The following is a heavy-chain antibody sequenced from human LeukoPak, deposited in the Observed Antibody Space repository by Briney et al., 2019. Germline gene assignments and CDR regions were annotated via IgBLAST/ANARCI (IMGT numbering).Heavy chain of an antibody. CDR3: ARVTTNIVVVPAANYYYYYYMDV. CDR1: GFTFSSYA. Sequence: GGSLRLSCAASGFTFSSYAMHWVRQAPGKGLEYVSAISSNGGSTYYANSVKGRFTISRDNSKNTLYLQMGSLRAEDMAVYYCARVTTNIVVVPAANYYYYYYMDVWGKGTTVTISS. V-gene: IGHV3-64*01. J-gene: IGHJ6*03. D-gene: IGHD2-2*01. CDR2: ISSNGGST.